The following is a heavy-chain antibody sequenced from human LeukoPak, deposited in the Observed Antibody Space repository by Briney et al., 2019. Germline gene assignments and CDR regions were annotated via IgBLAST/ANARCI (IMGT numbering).Heavy chain of an antibody. CDR1: GGTFSTYA. D-gene: IGHD1-14*01. V-gene: IGHV1-69*05. J-gene: IGHJ6*03. CDR3: AVPPANHYYYSMDV. Sequence: ASVKVSCKASGGTFSTYAISWVRQAPGQGLEWMGGIVPIFGTANYAQKFQGRVTVTTDESTSTAYMELSSLRSEDTAVYYCAVPPANHYYYSMDVWGKGTTVTVSS. CDR2: IVPIFGTA.